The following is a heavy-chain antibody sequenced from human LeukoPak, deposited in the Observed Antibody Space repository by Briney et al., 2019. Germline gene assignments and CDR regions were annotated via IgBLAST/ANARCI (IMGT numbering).Heavy chain of an antibody. D-gene: IGHD3-10*01. V-gene: IGHV1-18*01. CDR2: ISAYNGNT. CDR1: GYTFTSYG. CDR3: ASVVTYYGSGSYSDY. J-gene: IGHJ4*02. Sequence: ASVKVSCKASGYTFTSYGISWVRQAPGQGLEWMGWISAYNGNTNYAQKLQGRVTMTTDTSTSTAYMELRSLRSDDTAVYYCASVVTYYGSGSYSDYWGQGTLVTVSS.